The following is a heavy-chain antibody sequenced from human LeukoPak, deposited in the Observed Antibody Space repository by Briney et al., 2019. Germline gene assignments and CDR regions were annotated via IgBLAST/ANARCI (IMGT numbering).Heavy chain of an antibody. Sequence: GGSLRLSCTISGYFFPNAWLNWVRQAPGRGLEWVGRIKSNQDGGITDYAAPVQDRFTISRDDSKNTLYLQMNSLKTEDTAVYYCTTWVPYSNYRWVDYWGQGTLVTVSS. CDR1: GYFFPNAW. CDR3: TTWVPYSNYRWVDY. D-gene: IGHD4-11*01. V-gene: IGHV3-15*01. J-gene: IGHJ4*02. CDR2: IKSNQDGGIT.